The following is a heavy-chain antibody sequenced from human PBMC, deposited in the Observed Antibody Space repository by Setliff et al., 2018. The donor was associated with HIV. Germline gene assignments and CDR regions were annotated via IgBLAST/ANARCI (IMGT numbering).Heavy chain of an antibody. CDR1: GGSISSYY. V-gene: IGHV4-4*07. CDR3: ASLMRDDSSGYYLPFDY. D-gene: IGHD3-22*01. J-gene: IGHJ4*02. Sequence: SETLSLTCTVSGGSISSYYWSWIRQPAGKGLEWIGRIYTSGSTNYNPSLKSRVTMSIDTSKNQSSLKLSSVTAADTAVYYCASLMRDDSSGYYLPFDYWGQGTLVTVSS. CDR2: IYTSGST.